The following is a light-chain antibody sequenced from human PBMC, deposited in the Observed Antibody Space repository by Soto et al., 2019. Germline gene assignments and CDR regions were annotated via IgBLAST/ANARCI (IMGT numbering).Light chain of an antibody. CDR1: QSVSNNY. J-gene: IGKJ2*01. Sequence: EVVLTQSPGTLSLSPGERATLSCRASQSVSNNYFAWYQQKPGQAPRLLIFGSSDRATGIADRFSGSGSGTYFTLTLRRMEPEDFAVYYCQQYGSSPPYTFGQGTKMEIK. CDR2: GSS. CDR3: QQYGSSPPYT. V-gene: IGKV3-20*01.